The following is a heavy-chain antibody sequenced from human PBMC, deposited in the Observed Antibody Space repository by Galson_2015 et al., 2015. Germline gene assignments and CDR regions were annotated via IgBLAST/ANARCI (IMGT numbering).Heavy chain of an antibody. CDR3: AREAFHPGVSMVRGESYYYYGMDV. V-gene: IGHV3-7*01. Sequence: SLRLPCAASGFTFSSYWMSWVRQAPGQGQEWVANIKQDGSEKYYVDPVKGRFTISRDNAKNSLYLQMNSLRAEDTAVYYCAREAFHPGVSMVRGESYYYYGMDVWGQGTTVTVSS. D-gene: IGHD3-10*01. CDR1: GFTFSSYW. J-gene: IGHJ6*02. CDR2: IKQDGSEK.